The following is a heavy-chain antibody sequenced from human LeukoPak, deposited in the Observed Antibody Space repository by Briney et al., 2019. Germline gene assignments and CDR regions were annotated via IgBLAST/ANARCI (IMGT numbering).Heavy chain of an antibody. Sequence: GGSLRLSCAAYGFTFSSSGMHWVRQAPGKGLEWVAFIRNDGSDKYYADSVKGRFTISRDSSNYTLNLQMNSLRPEDTAVYHCARGPVQQPFDFWGQGTMVTVSS. J-gene: IGHJ3*01. CDR3: ARGPVQQPFDF. D-gene: IGHD6-13*01. CDR1: GFTFSSSG. V-gene: IGHV3-30*02. CDR2: IRNDGSDK.